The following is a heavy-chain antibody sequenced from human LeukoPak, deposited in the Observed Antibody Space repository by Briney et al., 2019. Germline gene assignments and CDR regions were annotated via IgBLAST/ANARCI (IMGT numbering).Heavy chain of an antibody. CDR1: GYIFTDYY. V-gene: IGHV1-69*05. CDR3: ARGLYYDFWSGYYGFDY. Sequence: VASVKVSCKASGYIFTDYYMHWVRQAPGQELGWMGGIIPIFGTANYAQKFQGRVTITTDESTSTAYMELSSLRSEDTAVYYCARGLYYDFWSGYYGFDYWGQGTLVTVSS. CDR2: IIPIFGTA. D-gene: IGHD3-3*01. J-gene: IGHJ4*02.